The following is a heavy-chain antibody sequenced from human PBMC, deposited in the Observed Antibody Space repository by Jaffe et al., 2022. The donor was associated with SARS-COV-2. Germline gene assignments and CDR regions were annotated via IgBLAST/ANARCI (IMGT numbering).Heavy chain of an antibody. CDR3: ARGGDCSSTSCRSYNYYYYYMDV. J-gene: IGHJ6*03. CDR2: IYYSGST. V-gene: IGHV4-59*01. Sequence: QVQLQESGPGLVKPSETLSLTCTVSGGSISSYFWTWIRQPPGKGLEWIGYIYYSGSTNYNPSLKSRVTISVDTSKNQFSLKLSSVTAADTAVYYCARGGDCSSTSCRSYNYYYYYMDVWGKGTTVTVSS. D-gene: IGHD2-2*01. CDR1: GGSISSYF.